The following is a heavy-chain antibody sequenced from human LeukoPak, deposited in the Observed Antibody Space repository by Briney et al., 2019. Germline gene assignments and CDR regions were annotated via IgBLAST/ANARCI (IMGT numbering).Heavy chain of an antibody. Sequence: GGSLRLSCAASGFTFSDYFMSWMRQAPGKRLEWVSYISNRGTTIYYADSVKGRFTVSRDNAKNSLYLHMNSLRAEDTAVYYCGRAKEDYSGYGTYEQYYYFYMDVWGKGTTVTVSS. J-gene: IGHJ6*03. D-gene: IGHD5-12*01. V-gene: IGHV3-11*01. CDR2: ISNRGTTI. CDR1: GFTFSDYF. CDR3: GRAKEDYSGYGTYEQYYYFYMDV.